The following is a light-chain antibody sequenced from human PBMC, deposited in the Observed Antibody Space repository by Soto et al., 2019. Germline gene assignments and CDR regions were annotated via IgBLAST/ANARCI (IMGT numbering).Light chain of an antibody. J-gene: IGLJ1*01. CDR1: SSDVGGYNY. Sequence: QSVLTQPASVSGSPGQSITISCTGTSSDVGGYNYVSWYQQYPGKAPKLMIYHVSNRPSGVSNRFSGSKSGNSDSLTISGLQAEDEADYYCSSYTSNSTYVFGTGTKVTVL. CDR2: HVS. CDR3: SSYTSNSTYV. V-gene: IGLV2-14*01.